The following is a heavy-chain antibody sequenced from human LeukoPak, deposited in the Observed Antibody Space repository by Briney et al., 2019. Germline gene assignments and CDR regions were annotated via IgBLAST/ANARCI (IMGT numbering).Heavy chain of an antibody. CDR1: GGSISSGDFY. D-gene: IGHD2-2*02. CDR2: IYYSGST. CDR3: ARERVSQRPYCSSTSCYKINAFDI. Sequence: SETLSLTCTVSGGSISSGDFYWSWIRQPPGKGLEWIGYIYYSGSTCYNPSLKSRVTISVDTSKNQFSLKLSSVTAADTAVYYCARERVSQRPYCSSTSCYKINAFDIWGQGTMVTVSP. V-gene: IGHV4-30-4*08. J-gene: IGHJ3*02.